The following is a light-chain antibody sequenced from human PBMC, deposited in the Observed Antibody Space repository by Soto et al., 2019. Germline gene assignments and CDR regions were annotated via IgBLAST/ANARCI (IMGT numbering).Light chain of an antibody. CDR1: SSDVGGYNY. CDR2: DVS. V-gene: IGLV2-14*01. J-gene: IGLJ3*02. Sequence: QSALTQPASVSGSPGQSITISCTGTSSDVGGYNYVSCYQQHPGKAPKLMIYDVSNRPSGVSNRFSGSKSGNTASLTISALQAEDEADYYCTSYTSSSTPCVFGGGTELTVL. CDR3: TSYTSSSTPCV.